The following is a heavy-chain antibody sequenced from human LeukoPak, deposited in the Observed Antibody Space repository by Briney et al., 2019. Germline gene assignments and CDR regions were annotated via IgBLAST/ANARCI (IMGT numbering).Heavy chain of an antibody. V-gene: IGHV3-23*01. CDR2: IRGSGGST. CDR1: GFTFSNYA. Sequence: PGRSLRLSCAASGFTFSNYAMSWVRQAPGKGLEWVSSIRGSGGSTYYADSVKGQFTISRDNSKNTLYLQMNSLRAEDTAVYYCAKTTGETYKGPFDYWGQGTLVTVSS. D-gene: IGHD5-24*01. CDR3: AKTTGETYKGPFDY. J-gene: IGHJ4*02.